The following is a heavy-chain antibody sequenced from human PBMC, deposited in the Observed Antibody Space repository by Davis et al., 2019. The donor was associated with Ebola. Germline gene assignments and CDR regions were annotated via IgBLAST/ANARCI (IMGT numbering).Heavy chain of an antibody. D-gene: IGHD2-21*01. J-gene: IGHJ4*02. V-gene: IGHV1-8*01. CDR1: GYTFTGYD. CDR2: MNPNSGNT. Sequence: ASVKVSCKASGYTFTGYDINWVRQATGQGLEWMGWMNPNSGNTGYAQKFQGRVTMTRENSMSTAYMGLSSLRSEDTAVYFCARGGVAYSDLDYWGQGTLVAVSS. CDR3: ARGGVAYSDLDY.